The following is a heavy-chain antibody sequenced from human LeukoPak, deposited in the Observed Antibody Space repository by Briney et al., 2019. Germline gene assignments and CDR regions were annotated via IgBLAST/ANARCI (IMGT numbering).Heavy chain of an antibody. CDR3: AKDSDILTGYFDY. V-gene: IGHV3-23*01. D-gene: IGHD3-9*01. CDR1: GFTFSSYA. CDR2: ISGSGGST. Sequence: GGSLRLSCAASGFTFSSYAMSWVRQAPGKGLEWGSAISGSGGSTYYADSVKGRFTISRDNSKNTLYLQMNSLRAEDTAVYYCAKDSDILTGYFDYWGQGTLVTVSS. J-gene: IGHJ4*02.